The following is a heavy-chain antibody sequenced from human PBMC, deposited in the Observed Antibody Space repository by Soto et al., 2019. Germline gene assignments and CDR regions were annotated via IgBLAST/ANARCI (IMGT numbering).Heavy chain of an antibody. CDR3: VRMVRGVIITPAYNWFDP. D-gene: IGHD3-10*01. CDR2: IKQDGSEK. CDR1: GFTFSSYW. V-gene: IGHV3-7*01. Sequence: GGSLRLSCAASGFTFSSYWMSWVRQAPGKGLEWVANIKQDGSEKYYVDSVKGRFTISRDNAKNSLYLQMNSLRAEDTAVYYCVRMVRGVIITPAYNWFDPWGQGTLVTVSS. J-gene: IGHJ5*02.